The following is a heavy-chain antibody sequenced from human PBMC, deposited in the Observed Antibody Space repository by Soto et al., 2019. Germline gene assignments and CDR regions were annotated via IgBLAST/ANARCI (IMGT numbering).Heavy chain of an antibody. D-gene: IGHD3-10*01. CDR3: ARDGYYYGSGSYYPAWQAFDI. CDR1: GYTFTSYA. CDR2: INAGNGNT. V-gene: IGHV1-3*01. Sequence: ASVKVSCKASGYTFTSYAMHWVRQAPGQRLEWMGWINAGNGNTKYSQKFQGRVTITRDTSASTAYMELGSLRSEDTAVYYCARDGYYYGSGSYYPAWQAFDIWGQGTMVTVSS. J-gene: IGHJ3*02.